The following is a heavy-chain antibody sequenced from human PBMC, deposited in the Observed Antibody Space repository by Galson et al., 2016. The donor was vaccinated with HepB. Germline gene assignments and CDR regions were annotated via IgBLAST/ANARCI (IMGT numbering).Heavy chain of an antibody. CDR1: GFSFSDYY. Sequence: SLRLSCAASGFSFSDYYMSWVRQAPGKGLEWVSYITSSGSPKYYADSVKGRFTISRDNAKNSLYLQMNSLRAEDTAVYYCASDGAAAYIRDWGQGTLVTVSS. J-gene: IGHJ4*02. V-gene: IGHV3-11*04. CDR3: ASDGAAAYIRD. CDR2: ITSSGSPK. D-gene: IGHD6-13*01.